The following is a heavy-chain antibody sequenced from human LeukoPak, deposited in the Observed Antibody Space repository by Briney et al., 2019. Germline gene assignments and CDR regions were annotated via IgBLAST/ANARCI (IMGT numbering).Heavy chain of an antibody. Sequence: PSETLSLTCTVSGGSVSSYYWSWIRQPPGKGLEWIGYIFYGGTTSYNPSLKSRVSLSVDTSKNQFSLKLNSVIAADTAVYYCAREGGSGSLDYWGQGTLVTVSS. V-gene: IGHV4-59*02. J-gene: IGHJ4*02. CDR3: AREGGSGSLDY. D-gene: IGHD3-10*01. CDR1: GGSVSSYY. CDR2: IFYGGTT.